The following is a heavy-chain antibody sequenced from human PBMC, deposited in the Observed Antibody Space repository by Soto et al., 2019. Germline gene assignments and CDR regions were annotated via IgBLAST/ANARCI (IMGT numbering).Heavy chain of an antibody. CDR3: TKDVTGDIGADY. V-gene: IGHV3-23*01. Sequence: GGSLRLSCAASGFAFGSRVMSWVRQAPGKGLEWVSTIKTSGDSIFYADPVKGRFTASRDDSRNTLYLQMDSLRAEDTATYYCTKDVTGDIGADYWGPGT. CDR2: IKTSGDSI. CDR1: GFAFGSRV. D-gene: IGHD2-21*02. J-gene: IGHJ4*02.